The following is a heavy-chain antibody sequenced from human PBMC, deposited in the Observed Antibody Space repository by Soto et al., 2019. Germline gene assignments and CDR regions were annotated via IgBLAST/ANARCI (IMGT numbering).Heavy chain of an antibody. CDR3: ARATYSGFGLDS. CDR2: ISSSGTTI. J-gene: IGHJ4*02. CDR1: GFIVSDHY. D-gene: IGHD6-6*01. V-gene: IGHV3-11*01. Sequence: QVLLVESGGGLGKPGGSLRLSCVGSGFIVSDHYMTWIRQAPGKGLEWISYISSSGTTIYYADSVKGRFTISRDSAKNLHDLQMQSLIGDDTAVNFCARATYSGFGLDSWGQGTRVT.